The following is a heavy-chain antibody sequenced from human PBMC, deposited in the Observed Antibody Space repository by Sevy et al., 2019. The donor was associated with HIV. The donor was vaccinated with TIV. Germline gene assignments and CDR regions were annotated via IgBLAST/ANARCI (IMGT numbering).Heavy chain of an antibody. CDR2: TYYRSKWYN. D-gene: IGHD2-2*02. V-gene: IGHV6-1*01. J-gene: IGHJ4*02. CDR1: GDSVSSNSAA. CDR3: GREGGSYCSSTSGYRGWFFAAAVDY. Sequence: SQTLSLTCAISGDSVSSNSAAWNWIRQSPSRGLEWLGRTYYRSKWYNDYAVSVKSRITINPDTSKNHFSLQLNSVTPEDTVVYYCGREGGSYCSSTSGYRGWFFAAAVDYWGQGTLVTVSS.